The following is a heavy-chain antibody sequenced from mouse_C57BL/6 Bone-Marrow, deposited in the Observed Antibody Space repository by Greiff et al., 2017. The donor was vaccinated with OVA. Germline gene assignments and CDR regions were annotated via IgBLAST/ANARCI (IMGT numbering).Heavy chain of an antibody. CDR2: IDPEDGDT. J-gene: IGHJ4*01. CDR1: GFNIKDYY. Sequence: VQLQQSGAELVRPGASVKLSCTASGFNIKDYYMHWVKQRPEQGLEWIGRIDPEDGDTEYAPKFQGKATMTADTSSNTAYLQLSSLTSEDTAVYYCTGGGYDYAMDDWGQGTSVTVSA. V-gene: IGHV14-1*01. CDR3: TGGGYDYAMDD.